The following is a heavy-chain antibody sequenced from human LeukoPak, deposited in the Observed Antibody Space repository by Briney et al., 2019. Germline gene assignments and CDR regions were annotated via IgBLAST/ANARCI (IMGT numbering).Heavy chain of an antibody. CDR1: GGSFSGYY. D-gene: IGHD3-16*02. V-gene: IGHV4-34*01. CDR3: AREPARPYYDYVWGSYRRGGDYFDY. J-gene: IGHJ4*02. CDR2: INHSGST. Sequence: SETLSLTCAVYGGSFSGYYWSWIRQPPGKGLEWIGEINHSGSTNYNPSLKSRVTISVDKSKNQYSLKLSSVTAADTAVYYCAREPARPYYDYVWGSYRRGGDYFDYWGQGTLVTVSS.